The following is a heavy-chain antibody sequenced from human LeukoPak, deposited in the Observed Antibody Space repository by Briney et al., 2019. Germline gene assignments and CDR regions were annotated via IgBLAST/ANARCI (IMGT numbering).Heavy chain of an antibody. V-gene: IGHV1-69*04. CDR2: IIPILGIA. CDR3: ARDSVGRNYYGSGSYYN. J-gene: IGHJ4*02. Sequence: SVKVSCKASGGTFSSYAISWVRQAPGQGLEWMGRIIPILGIANYAQKFQGRVTITADKSTSTAYMELSRLRSDDTAVYYCARDSVGRNYYGSGSYYNWGQGTLVTVSS. D-gene: IGHD3-10*01. CDR1: GGTFSSYA.